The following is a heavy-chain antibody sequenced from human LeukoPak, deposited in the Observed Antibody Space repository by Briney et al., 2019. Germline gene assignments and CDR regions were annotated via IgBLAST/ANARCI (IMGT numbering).Heavy chain of an antibody. CDR3: ARAWLQLKYYFDY. CDR1: GFTFSSYA. Sequence: GGSLRLSCAASGFTFSSYAMRWVRQAPGKGLEWVSAISGSGGSTYYADSVKGRFTISRDNSKNTLYLQMNSLRAEDTAVYYCARAWLQLKYYFDYWGQGTLVTVSS. J-gene: IGHJ4*02. CDR2: ISGSGGST. D-gene: IGHD5-24*01. V-gene: IGHV3-23*01.